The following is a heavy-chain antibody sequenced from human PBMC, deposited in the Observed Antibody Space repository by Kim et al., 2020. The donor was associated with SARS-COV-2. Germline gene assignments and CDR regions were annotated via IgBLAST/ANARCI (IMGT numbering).Heavy chain of an antibody. Sequence: GGSLRLSCAASGFTFSSYSMNWVRQAPGKGLEWVSYISSSSSTIYYADSVKGRFTISRDNAKNSLYLQMNSLRDEDTAVYYCARGYCSSTSCPSLYYYYGMDVWGQGTTVTVSS. CDR1: GFTFSSYS. D-gene: IGHD2-2*01. V-gene: IGHV3-48*02. CDR3: ARGYCSSTSCPSLYYYYGMDV. CDR2: ISSSSSTI. J-gene: IGHJ6*02.